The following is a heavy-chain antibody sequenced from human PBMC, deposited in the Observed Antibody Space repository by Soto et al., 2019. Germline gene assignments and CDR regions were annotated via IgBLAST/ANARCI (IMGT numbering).Heavy chain of an antibody. CDR1: GLSLRTTGVG. Sequence: QVTLKESGPTLVKPTQSLTLTCTVSGLSLRTTGVGVGWVRQPPGKALERLALLYWDDDQRYSPSLRSRLTIAKDISEKQVVLTMTNMDTVDTATYYCVQSRCGGDCPEIYSSHAYNGLDVWGQGTTVTFSS. D-gene: IGHD2-21*02. V-gene: IGHV2-5*02. CDR2: LYWDDDQ. CDR3: VQSRCGGDCPEIYSSHAYNGLDV. J-gene: IGHJ6*02.